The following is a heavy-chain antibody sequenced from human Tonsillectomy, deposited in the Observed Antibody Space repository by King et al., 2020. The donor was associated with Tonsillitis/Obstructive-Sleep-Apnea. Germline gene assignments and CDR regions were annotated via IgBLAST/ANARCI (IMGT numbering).Heavy chain of an antibody. J-gene: IGHJ6*03. CDR1: GFTVSSNQ. CDR3: ARWGIYCSGGSCYPFYMDV. CDR2: IYSGGST. D-gene: IGHD2-15*01. V-gene: IGHV3-66*01. Sequence: DVQLVESGGGLVQPGGSLRLSCAASGFTVSSNQMSWVRQAPGKGLEWVSVIYSGGSTYYADSVKGRFPISRDNSKNTLYLQMNSLRAEDTAVYYCARWGIYCSGGSCYPFYMDVWGKGTTVTVSS.